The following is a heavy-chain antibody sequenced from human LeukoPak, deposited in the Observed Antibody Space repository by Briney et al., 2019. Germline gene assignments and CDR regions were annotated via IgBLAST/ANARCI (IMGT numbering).Heavy chain of an antibody. Sequence: SETLSLTCTVSGGSISSSSYYWGWIRQPPGKGLEWIGSMYYSGRTHYNPSLKSRVTISVDTSKNQFSLKLSSMTAADTAVYYCARAQIWYYMDVWGKGTTVTVSS. CDR2: MYYSGRT. J-gene: IGHJ6*03. V-gene: IGHV4-39*07. CDR3: ARAQIWYYMDV. CDR1: GGSISSSSYY.